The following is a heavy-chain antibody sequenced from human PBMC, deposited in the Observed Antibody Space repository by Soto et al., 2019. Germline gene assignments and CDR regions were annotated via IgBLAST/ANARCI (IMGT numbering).Heavy chain of an antibody. CDR3: ARDYYGDYYFDC. V-gene: IGHV4-59*11. Sequence: QVQLQESGPGLMKPSETLSLTCTVSGGSISTHYWNWVRQPPGKGLEWIGYIDYQGNTKYNPSLKSRVTTSVDTSNNQFSLNLSSVTAADTAVYHCARDYYGDYYFDCWGQGILVTVSS. D-gene: IGHD4-17*01. J-gene: IGHJ4*02. CDR2: IDYQGNT. CDR1: GGSISTHY.